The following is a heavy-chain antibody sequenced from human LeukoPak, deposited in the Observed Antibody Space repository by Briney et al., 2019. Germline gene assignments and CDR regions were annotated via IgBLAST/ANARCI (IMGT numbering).Heavy chain of an antibody. J-gene: IGHJ4*02. Sequence: PSETLSLTCTVSGGSISSGSYYWSWIRQPAGKGLEWIGRIYTSGSTNYNPSLKSRVTISVDTSKNQFSLKLSSVTAADTAVYYCASGPDFWSGYYPTWGQGTLVTVSS. CDR3: ASGPDFWSGYYPT. CDR1: GGSISSGSYY. CDR2: IYTSGST. D-gene: IGHD3-3*01. V-gene: IGHV4-61*02.